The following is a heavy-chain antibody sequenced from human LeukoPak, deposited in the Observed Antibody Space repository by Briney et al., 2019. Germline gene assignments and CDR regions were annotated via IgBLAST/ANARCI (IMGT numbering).Heavy chain of an antibody. V-gene: IGHV3-30*04. Sequence: PGGSLRLSCAASGFTFSSYAMHWVRQAPGKGLEWVAVISYDGSNKYYADSVKGRFTISRDNAKNSLYLQMNSLRAEDTAVYYCARDNYYGYDYYYMDVWGKGTTVTVSS. CDR2: ISYDGSNK. J-gene: IGHJ6*03. CDR3: ARDNYYGYDYYYMDV. CDR1: GFTFSSYA. D-gene: IGHD3-10*01.